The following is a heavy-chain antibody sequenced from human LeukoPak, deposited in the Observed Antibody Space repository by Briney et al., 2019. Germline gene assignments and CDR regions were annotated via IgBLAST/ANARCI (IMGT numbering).Heavy chain of an antibody. J-gene: IGHJ5*02. Sequence: GLXWMGWMNPNSGNTGYAQKFQGRVTMTRNTSISTAYMELSSLGSEDTAVYYCARIDYGANWFDPWGQGTLVTVSS. CDR2: MNPNSGNT. D-gene: IGHD4-17*01. CDR3: ARIDYGANWFDP. V-gene: IGHV1-8*01.